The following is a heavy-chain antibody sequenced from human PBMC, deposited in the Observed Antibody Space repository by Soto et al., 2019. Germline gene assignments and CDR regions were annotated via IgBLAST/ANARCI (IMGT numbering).Heavy chain of an antibody. D-gene: IGHD2-15*01. V-gene: IGHV1-2*04. CDR2: INPNSGGT. J-gene: IGHJ4*02. CDR3: ARAGYCSGGSCLELDY. CDR1: GYTFTGYY. Sequence: GASVKVSCKASGYTFTGYYMHWVRQAPGQGLEWMGWINPNSGGTNYAQKFQGWVTMTRDTSISTAYMELSRLRSDDTAVYYCARAGYCSGGSCLELDYWGQGTLVTVSS.